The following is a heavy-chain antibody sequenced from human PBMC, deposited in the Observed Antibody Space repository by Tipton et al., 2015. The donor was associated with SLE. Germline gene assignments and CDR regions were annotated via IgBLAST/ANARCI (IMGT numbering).Heavy chain of an antibody. V-gene: IGHV3-23*01. D-gene: IGHD3-10*01. CDR2: ISGSGGST. Sequence: SLRLSCAASGFTFSSYEMNWVRQAPGKGLEWVSAISGSGGSTYYADSVKGRFTISRDNSKNTLYLQMNSLRAEDTAVYYCAKKYGSGSYYNPGWYFDLWGRGTLVTVSS. J-gene: IGHJ2*01. CDR1: GFTFSSYE. CDR3: AKKYGSGSYYNPGWYFDL.